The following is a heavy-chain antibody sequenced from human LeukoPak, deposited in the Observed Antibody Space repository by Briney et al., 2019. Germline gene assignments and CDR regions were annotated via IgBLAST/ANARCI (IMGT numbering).Heavy chain of an antibody. CDR2: IRYDGGNK. V-gene: IGHV3-30*02. Sequence: PGGSLRLSCAASGFTFSNYGMHWVRQPPGKGLEWVSFIRYDGGNKYFADSVKDRFSISRDNSNNTLYLQMNGLRAEDTAVYYCAKDVYHSNGCGYWGQGTLVTVSS. D-gene: IGHD6-19*01. CDR3: AKDVYHSNGCGY. J-gene: IGHJ4*02. CDR1: GFTFSNYG.